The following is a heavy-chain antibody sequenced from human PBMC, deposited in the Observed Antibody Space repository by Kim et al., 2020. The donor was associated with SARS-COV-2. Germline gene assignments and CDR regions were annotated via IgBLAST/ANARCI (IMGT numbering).Heavy chain of an antibody. V-gene: IGHV3-15*01. CDR1: GFTFSNAW. D-gene: IGHD2-2*03. J-gene: IGHJ4*02. Sequence: GGSLRLSCAASGFTFSNAWMSWVRQAPGKGLEWVGRIKSKTDGGTTDYAAPVKGRFTISRDDSKNTLYLQMNSLKTEDTAVYYCTTDLGYCSSTSCPFDYWGQGTLVTVSS. CDR3: TTDLGYCSSTSCPFDY. CDR2: IKSKTDGGTT.